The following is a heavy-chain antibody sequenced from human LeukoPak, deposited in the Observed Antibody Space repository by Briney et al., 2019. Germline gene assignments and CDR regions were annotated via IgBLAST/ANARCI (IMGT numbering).Heavy chain of an antibody. D-gene: IGHD3-10*01. V-gene: IGHV3-23*01. CDR2: TSGSGGTT. Sequence: GGSLRLSCAASGFTFSDNYMSWVRQASGKGLEWVSGTSGSGGTTNFADSVKGRFTISRDNSKNTLYLQMNSLRVEDSAVYYCAKVQGSGSPNFDYWGQGTLVTVSS. CDR3: AKVQGSGSPNFDY. J-gene: IGHJ4*02. CDR1: GFTFSDNY.